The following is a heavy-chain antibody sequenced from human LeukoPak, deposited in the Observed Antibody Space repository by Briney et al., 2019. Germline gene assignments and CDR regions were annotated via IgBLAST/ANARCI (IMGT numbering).Heavy chain of an antibody. Sequence: PSQTLSLTCTVSGGSISSGGYYWSWIRQPPGKGLEWIGYIYHSGSTYYNPSLKSRVTISVDRSKNQFSLKLSSVTAADTAVYYCARDIGVAAAGRGAVNWFDPWGQGTLVTVSS. V-gene: IGHV4-30-2*01. CDR3: ARDIGVAAAGRGAVNWFDP. D-gene: IGHD6-13*01. CDR2: IYHSGST. J-gene: IGHJ5*02. CDR1: GGSISSGGYY.